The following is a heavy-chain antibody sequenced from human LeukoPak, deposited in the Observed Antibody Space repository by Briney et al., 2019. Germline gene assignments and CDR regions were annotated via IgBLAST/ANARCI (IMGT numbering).Heavy chain of an antibody. J-gene: IGHJ6*03. CDR1: GGSISSAGSY. D-gene: IGHD3-10*01. CDR3: ARHRVTMIRGVSNHYYYYYMDV. Sequence: PSETLSLTCTVSGGSISSAGSYWGWIRQPPGKGLEWIGSMDYSGSAYYNSSLKSRVTISVDTSKNQFSLKLSSVTAADTAVYYCARHRVTMIRGVSNHYYYYYMDVWGKGTTVTISS. CDR2: MDYSGSA. V-gene: IGHV4-39*01.